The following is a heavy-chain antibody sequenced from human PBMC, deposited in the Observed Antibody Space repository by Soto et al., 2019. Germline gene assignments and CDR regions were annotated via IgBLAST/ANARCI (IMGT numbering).Heavy chain of an antibody. CDR3: ARDPSLLMVYAILYYFDY. J-gene: IGHJ4*02. V-gene: IGHV3-30-3*01. D-gene: IGHD2-8*01. Sequence: GGSLRLSCAASGFTFSSYAMHWVRQAPGKGLEWVAVISYDGSNKYYADSVKGRFTISRDNSKNTLYLQMNSLRAEDTAVYYCARDPSLLMVYAILYYFDYWGQGTLVTVSS. CDR2: ISYDGSNK. CDR1: GFTFSSYA.